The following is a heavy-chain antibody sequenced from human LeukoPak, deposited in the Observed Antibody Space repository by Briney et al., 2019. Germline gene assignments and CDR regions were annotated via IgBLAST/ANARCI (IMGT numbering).Heavy chain of an antibody. V-gene: IGHV3-30*02. CDR1: GFTFSGYG. J-gene: IGHJ4*02. D-gene: IGHD6-13*01. CDR3: EGVAVAGVY. CDR2: IRYDGSSK. Sequence: PGGSLRLSCAASGFTFSGYGMHWVRQAPGKGLERVAFIRYDGSSKYYADSVKGRFTISRDNSKNTLFLQMNSLRAEDTAVYYCEGVAVAGVYWGQGTLVTVSS.